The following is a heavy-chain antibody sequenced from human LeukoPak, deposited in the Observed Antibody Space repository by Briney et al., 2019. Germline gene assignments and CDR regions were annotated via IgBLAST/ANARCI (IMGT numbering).Heavy chain of an antibody. CDR2: LFSDTSGGNA. V-gene: IGHV3-53*01. CDR3: ARGRLYLDY. J-gene: IGHJ4*02. CDR1: GFNITNNY. Sequence: GGSLRLSCDASGFNITNNYMTWVRQSPGKGLEWIAILFSDTSGGNAYYADSLKGRFGISRDDSKNTLFLHMDSLRADDTAVYYCARGRLYLDYWGQGTLVTVSS.